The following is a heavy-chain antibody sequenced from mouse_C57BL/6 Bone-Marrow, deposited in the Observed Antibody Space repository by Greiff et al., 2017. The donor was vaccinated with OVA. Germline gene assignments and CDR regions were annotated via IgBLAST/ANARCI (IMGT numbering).Heavy chain of an antibody. V-gene: IGHV1-80*01. Sequence: QVQLKESGAELVKPGASVKISCKASGYAFSSYWMNWVKQRPGKGLEWIGQIYPGDGDTNYNGKFKGKATLTADKSSSTAYMQLSSLTSEDSAVYFCARITTVVAPYAMDYWGQGTSVTVSS. CDR3: ARITTVVAPYAMDY. D-gene: IGHD1-1*01. CDR1: GYAFSSYW. J-gene: IGHJ4*01. CDR2: IYPGDGDT.